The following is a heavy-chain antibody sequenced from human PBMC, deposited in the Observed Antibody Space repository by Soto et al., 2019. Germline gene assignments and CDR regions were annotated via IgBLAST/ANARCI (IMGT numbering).Heavy chain of an antibody. CDR3: TTGLAAAGTNY. J-gene: IGHJ4*02. Sequence: ESGGNLVKPGGSLRLSCAASGFTFNAAWMSWVRQAPGKGLEWVGRIKSKTDGGTTDFAAPVKGRFTISRDDSKNTVYLQMNSLKIEDTAVYYCTTGLAAAGTNYWGQGTLVTVSS. CDR2: IKSKTDGGTT. D-gene: IGHD6-13*01. V-gene: IGHV3-15*01. CDR1: GFTFNAAW.